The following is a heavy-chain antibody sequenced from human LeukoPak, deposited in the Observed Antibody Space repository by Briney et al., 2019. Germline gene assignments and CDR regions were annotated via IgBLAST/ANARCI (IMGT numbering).Heavy chain of an antibody. D-gene: IGHD4-17*01. V-gene: IGHV4-59*01. CDR3: ARGKRYYFDY. J-gene: IGHJ4*02. CDR1: GGSISSYC. Sequence: SETLSLTCTVSGGSISSYCWSWIRQPPGKGLEWIGYIYYSGSTNYNPSLKSRVTISVDTSKNQFSLKLSSVTAADTAVYYCARGKRYYFDYWGQGTLVTVSS. CDR2: IYYSGST.